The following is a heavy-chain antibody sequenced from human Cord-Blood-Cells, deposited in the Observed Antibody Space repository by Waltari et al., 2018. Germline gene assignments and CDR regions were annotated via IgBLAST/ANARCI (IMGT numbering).Heavy chain of an antibody. CDR3: ARESGGFDI. CDR2: IYYSGST. V-gene: IGHV4-31*03. Sequence: VQLQESGPGLVKPSQTLYLTCTVSGGSISSGGTSCSWIRQYPGKGLEWIGYIYYSGSTYYNPSLKSRVTISVDTSKKQFSLKLSSVTAADTAVYYCARESGGFDIWGQGTMVTVSS. D-gene: IGHD3-10*01. CDR1: GGSISSGGTS. J-gene: IGHJ3*02.